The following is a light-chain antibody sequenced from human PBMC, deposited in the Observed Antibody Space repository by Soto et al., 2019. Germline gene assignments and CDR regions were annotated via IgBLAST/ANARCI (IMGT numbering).Light chain of an antibody. CDR1: SSDVGAYNS. V-gene: IGLV2-14*01. Sequence: QSVLTQPASVSGSHSQSIAITCTGTSSDVGAYNSVSWYQQYPGKAPKLMIHDVSNRPSGVSDRFSGSKSGNTASLTISGLQAEDEADYYCSSYTSSNSYVFGSGTQLTVL. CDR3: SSYTSSNSYV. J-gene: IGLJ1*01. CDR2: DVS.